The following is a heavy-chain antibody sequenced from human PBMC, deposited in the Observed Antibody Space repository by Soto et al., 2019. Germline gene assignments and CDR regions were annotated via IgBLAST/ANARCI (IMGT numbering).Heavy chain of an antibody. D-gene: IGHD1-7*01. CDR3: ARFQTGTMGWFDP. V-gene: IGHV1-69*13. CDR1: GGTCSTFG. Sequence: SVKVSCKASGGTCSTFGISWVRQAPGQGLEWMGGIIPFFGTANYAQKFQGRVTITADESTSTAYMELSSLRSEDTAVYYCARFQTGTMGWFDPWGQGTLVTVSS. CDR2: IIPFFGTA. J-gene: IGHJ5*02.